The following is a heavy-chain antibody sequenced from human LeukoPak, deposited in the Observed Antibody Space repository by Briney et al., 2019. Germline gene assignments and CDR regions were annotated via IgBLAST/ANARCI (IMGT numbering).Heavy chain of an antibody. J-gene: IGHJ4*02. Sequence: SETLSLTCTVSGGSISSSSYYWGWIRQPPGKGLEWTGSIYYSGSTYYNPSLKRRVTISVDTSKNQFSLKLSSVTAADTAVYYCASGELTPFSFWGQGTLVTVSS. D-gene: IGHD1-7*01. V-gene: IGHV4-39*01. CDR2: IYYSGST. CDR1: GGSISSSSYY. CDR3: ASGELTPFSF.